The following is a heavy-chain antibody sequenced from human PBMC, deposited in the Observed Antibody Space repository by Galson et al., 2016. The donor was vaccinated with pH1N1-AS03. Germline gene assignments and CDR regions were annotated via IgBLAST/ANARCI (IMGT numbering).Heavy chain of an antibody. CDR3: TTRYHYNYGMHV. CDR1: GFTFSDAW. V-gene: IGHV3-15*01. CDR2: LKSKTGGGTA. D-gene: IGHD1-14*01. Sequence: SLRLSCAASGFTFSDAWMSWVRQAPGKGLEWVGRLKSKTGGGTADYAAPVKGRFTISRDDSKNTLYLQMNSLKTEDTAVYYCTTRYHYNYGMHVWGQGTTVTVSS. J-gene: IGHJ6*02.